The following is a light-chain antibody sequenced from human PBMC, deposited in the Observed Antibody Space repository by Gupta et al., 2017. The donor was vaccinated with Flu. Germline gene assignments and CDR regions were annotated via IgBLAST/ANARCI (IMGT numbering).Light chain of an antibody. CDR3: QQSFSTPLLT. CDR1: QDISKY. V-gene: IGKV1-39*01. Sequence: SSLSASVGDRVTITCRASQDISKYLNWYQHRPGEAPKLLIYAASNLHSGVPSRFSANGYETDFTLTISSRQPEDFATYYCQQSFSTPLLTFGGGTTVQIK. J-gene: IGKJ4*01. CDR2: AAS.